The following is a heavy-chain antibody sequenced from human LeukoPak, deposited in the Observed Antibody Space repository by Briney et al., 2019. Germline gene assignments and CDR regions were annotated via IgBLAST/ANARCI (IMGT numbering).Heavy chain of an antibody. CDR1: GGSISSGEYY. CDR2: IYYSGST. Sequence: KPSQTLSLTCTVSGGSISSGEYYWSWIRQPPGKGLEWIGYIYYSGSTYYNPSLKSRVTISVDTSKNQFSLKLSSVTAADTAVYYCARDQDYDSSGYPYFDYWGQGTLVTVSS. V-gene: IGHV4-30-4*01. D-gene: IGHD3-22*01. CDR3: ARDQDYDSSGYPYFDY. J-gene: IGHJ4*02.